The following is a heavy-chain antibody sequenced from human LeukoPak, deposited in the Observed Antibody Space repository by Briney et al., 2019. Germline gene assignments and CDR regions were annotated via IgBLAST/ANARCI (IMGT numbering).Heavy chain of an antibody. CDR1: GGTFSSYA. D-gene: IGHD2-15*01. Sequence: ASVKVSCKPSGGTFSSYAISWVRQAPGQGLEWMGGIIPIFGTAIYAQKFQGRVTITADESTSTAYMELSSLRSEDTAVYYCARDPIRYCSGGSCYAGLAFDIWGQGKMVTVSS. CDR3: ARDPIRYCSGGSCYAGLAFDI. J-gene: IGHJ3*02. V-gene: IGHV1-69*13. CDR2: IIPIFGTA.